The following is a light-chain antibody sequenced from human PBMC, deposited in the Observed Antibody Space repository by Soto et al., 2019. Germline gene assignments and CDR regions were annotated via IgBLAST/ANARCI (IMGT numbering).Light chain of an antibody. J-gene: IGKJ1*01. CDR3: QQYNSYSPAWT. CDR1: QSISSW. V-gene: IGKV1-5*03. CDR2: KAS. Sequence: DIQMTQSPSTLSASVGDRVTITCRASQSISSWLAWYQQKPGKAPTLLIYKASCLESGVPSRFSGSGSGTEFTLTISSLQPDDFATYYCQQYNSYSPAWTFGQGTKVEIK.